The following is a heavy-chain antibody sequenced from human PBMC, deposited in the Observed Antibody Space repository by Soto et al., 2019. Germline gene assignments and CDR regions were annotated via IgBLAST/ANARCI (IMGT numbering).Heavy chain of an antibody. V-gene: IGHV3-33*01. CDR2: IWYDGSNK. CDR3: ARDFGSTWYNPLDY. J-gene: IGHJ4*02. D-gene: IGHD6-13*01. CDR1: GFTFSSYG. Sequence: QVQLVESGGGVVQPGRSLRLSCAASGFTFSSYGMHWVRQAPGKGLEWVAVIWYDGSNKEYADSVKGRFTISRDNSKNTLYLQMNSLRAEDTAVYYCARDFGSTWYNPLDYWGQGTLVTVSS.